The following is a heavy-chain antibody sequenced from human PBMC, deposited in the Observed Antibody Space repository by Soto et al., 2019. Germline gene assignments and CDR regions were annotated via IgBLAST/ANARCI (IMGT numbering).Heavy chain of an antibody. Sequence: GGSLRLSCAASGFTFSSYWMTWVRQAPVKGLEFVANIKQYLSEKYYVDSVKGRFTISRYNAKNSLYLQMNSLRAYDTALYYCARDAEWDLIPNDAFDIWGQGTMVTVSS. V-gene: IGHV3-7*04. CDR3: ARDAEWDLIPNDAFDI. CDR2: IKQYLSEK. D-gene: IGHD1-26*01. J-gene: IGHJ3*02. CDR1: GFTFSSYW.